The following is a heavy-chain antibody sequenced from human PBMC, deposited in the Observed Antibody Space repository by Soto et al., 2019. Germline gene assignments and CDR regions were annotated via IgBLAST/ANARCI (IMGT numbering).Heavy chain of an antibody. Sequence: ASVKVSCKASGYTFTGYYMHWVRQAPGQGLEWMGWINPNSGGTNYAQKFQGWVTMTRDTSISTAYMELSRLRSDDTAVYYCARDALDYGDYHYYYGMDVWGQGTTVTVSS. J-gene: IGHJ6*02. CDR1: GYTFTGYY. CDR2: INPNSGGT. D-gene: IGHD4-17*01. CDR3: ARDALDYGDYHYYYGMDV. V-gene: IGHV1-2*04.